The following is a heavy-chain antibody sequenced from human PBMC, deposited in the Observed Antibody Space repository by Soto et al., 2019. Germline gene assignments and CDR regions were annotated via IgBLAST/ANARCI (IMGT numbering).Heavy chain of an antibody. CDR2: IYYSGST. J-gene: IGHJ6*02. CDR3: ARDRCISTSCYYRSLDV. V-gene: IGHV4-31*03. CDR1: GGSISSGGYY. Sequence: QVQLQESGPGLVKPSQTLSLTCTVSGGSISSGGYYWSWIRQHPGKGLEWIGYIYYSGSTYYNPSLKSRVTISVDASKNQFSVKLSSVTAADTAVYYCARDRCISTSCYYRSLDVWGQGTTVTVSS. D-gene: IGHD2-2*01.